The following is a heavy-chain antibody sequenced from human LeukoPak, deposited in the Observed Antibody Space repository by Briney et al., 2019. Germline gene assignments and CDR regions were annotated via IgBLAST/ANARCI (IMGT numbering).Heavy chain of an antibody. J-gene: IGHJ5*02. D-gene: IGHD5-18*01. V-gene: IGHV3-21*01. Sequence: GGSLRLSCAASGFTFSSYSMNWVRQAPGKGLEWVSSISSIRSCIYYADSVKGRFTISRDNAKNSLYLQMNSLRAEDTAVYYCAGGYSYGYSWFDPWGQGTLVTVSS. CDR2: ISSIRSCI. CDR1: GFTFSSYS. CDR3: AGGYSYGYSWFDP.